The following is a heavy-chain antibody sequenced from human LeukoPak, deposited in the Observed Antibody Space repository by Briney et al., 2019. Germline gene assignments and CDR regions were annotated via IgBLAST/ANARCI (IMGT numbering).Heavy chain of an antibody. CDR2: ISGSGGST. CDR1: GFTFTSYG. D-gene: IGHD1-26*01. V-gene: IGHV3-23*01. J-gene: IGHJ4*02. Sequence: GGTLRLSCAASGFTFTSYGMSWVRQAPGKGLEWLSVISGSGGSTYYADSVKGRFTISRDNNKNSLYPQMNSLRAEDTAVYYCALNLGGGSYSASFDYWGQGTLVTVSS. CDR3: ALNLGGGSYSASFDY.